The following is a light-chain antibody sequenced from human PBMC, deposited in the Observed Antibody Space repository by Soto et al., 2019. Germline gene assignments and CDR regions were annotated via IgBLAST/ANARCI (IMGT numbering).Light chain of an antibody. V-gene: IGLV2-14*03. CDR2: DVR. CDR3: SSYTSSSTVI. CDR1: SSDVGGYNF. J-gene: IGLJ2*01. Sequence: QSALTQPASVSGSPGQSITISCTGTSSDVGGYNFVSWYQQHPGKAPKFIIYDVRNRPSGVSIRFSGSRSGNTASLTISGLQAEDEADDYCSSYTSSSTVIFGGGTKLTVL.